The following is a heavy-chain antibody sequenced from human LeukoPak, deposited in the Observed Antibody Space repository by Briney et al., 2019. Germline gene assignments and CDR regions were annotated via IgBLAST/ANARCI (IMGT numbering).Heavy chain of an antibody. J-gene: IGHJ4*02. CDR1: GFIFNNYA. CDR2: ISWNSGTI. D-gene: IGHD6-19*01. V-gene: IGHV3-9*01. Sequence: GGSLRLSCAGSGFIFNNYAMHWVRQPPGKGLEWVSGISWNSGTIDYADSVRGRFTISRDNAKNSLYLQMDSLRVEDTAFYYCAKDNRRHYTSGPNPDSLHWGQGALDTVSS. CDR3: AKDNRRHYTSGPNPDSLH.